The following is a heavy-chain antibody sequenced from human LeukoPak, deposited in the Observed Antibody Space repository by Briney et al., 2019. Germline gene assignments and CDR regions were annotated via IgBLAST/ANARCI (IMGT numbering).Heavy chain of an antibody. CDR1: GFTFSNYW. D-gene: IGHD3-22*01. Sequence: GGSLRLSCAASGFTFSNYWMTWVRQAPGKGLEWVANIKYDGSEKYYVDSVKGRFTISRDNSKNTLYLQMNSLRAEDTAVYYCAREGYYDSSGQDWGQGTLVTVSS. CDR3: AREGYYDSSGQD. J-gene: IGHJ4*02. V-gene: IGHV3-7*03. CDR2: IKYDGSEK.